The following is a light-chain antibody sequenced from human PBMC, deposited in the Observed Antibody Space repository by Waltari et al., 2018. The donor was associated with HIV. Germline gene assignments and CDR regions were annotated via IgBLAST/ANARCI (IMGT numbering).Light chain of an antibody. CDR3: ATWDRSLSRVI. CDR2: DNN. CDR1: SPTMEIIF. Sequence: HSVLTQPPSVSAAPRQKVPFPSPGTSPTMEIIFLSWYQQLPGTAPKLLIYDNNKRPSGIPDRFSGSKSGTSATLGITGLQTGDEADYFCATWDRSLSRVIFGGGTRLTVL. J-gene: IGLJ2*01. V-gene: IGLV1-51*01.